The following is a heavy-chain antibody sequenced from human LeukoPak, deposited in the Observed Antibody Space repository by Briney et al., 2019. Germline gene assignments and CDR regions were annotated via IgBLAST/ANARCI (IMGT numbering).Heavy chain of an antibody. CDR1: EFTVSSNY. J-gene: IGHJ4*02. CDR2: ISSSSSYI. Sequence: GGSLRLSCAASEFTVSSNYMHWVRQAPGKGLEWVSSISSSSSYIYYADSVKGRFTISRDNAKNSLYLQMNSLRVEDTAVYYCARDGAAPGLDFDYWGQGTLVTVSS. D-gene: IGHD6-13*01. V-gene: IGHV3-21*01. CDR3: ARDGAAPGLDFDY.